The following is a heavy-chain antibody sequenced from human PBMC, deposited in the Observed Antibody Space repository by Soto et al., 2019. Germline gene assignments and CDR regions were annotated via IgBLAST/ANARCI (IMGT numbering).Heavy chain of an antibody. V-gene: IGHV1-18*01. CDR1: GYTFTSYG. CDR2: ISAYNGNT. D-gene: IGHD4-4*01. J-gene: IGHJ4*02. Sequence: QVQLVQSGAEVKKPGASVKVSCKASGYTFTSYGISWVRQAPGQGLEWMGWISAYNGNTNYAQKLQGSVTLTKDTSTSTAYMELRSLRSDDTAVYYCARDGAWRDYSNYGRDWGQGTLVTVSS. CDR3: ARDGAWRDYSNYGRD.